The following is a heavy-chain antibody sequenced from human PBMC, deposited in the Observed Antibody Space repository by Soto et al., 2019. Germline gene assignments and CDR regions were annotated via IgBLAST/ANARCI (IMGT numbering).Heavy chain of an antibody. J-gene: IGHJ6*02. Sequence: EVQLVESGGGLVQPGGSLRLSCAASGFTFSSYWMLWVRQAPGKGLVWVSSIKGDGSSTNYADSVKGRFTISRDNGKNTLYLQMNSLRAEDTAVYYCATERWLQNNGQYFCYGMDVWGRGTMVTVSS. CDR3: ATERWLQNNGQYFCYGMDV. CDR1: GFTFSSYW. CDR2: IKGDGSST. V-gene: IGHV3-74*01. D-gene: IGHD5-12*01.